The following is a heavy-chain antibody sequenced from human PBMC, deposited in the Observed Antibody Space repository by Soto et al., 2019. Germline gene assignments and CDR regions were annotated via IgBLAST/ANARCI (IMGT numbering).Heavy chain of an antibody. J-gene: IGHJ4*02. D-gene: IGHD3-10*01. CDR2: IYYSGST. CDR1: GGSISSSSYY. V-gene: IGHV4-39*01. CDR3: ARTYMVRGVLYYFDY. Sequence: QLQLQESGPGLVKPSETLSLTCTVSGGSISSSSYYWGWIRQPPGKGLEWIGSIYYSGSTYYNPSLKSRVTISVDTSKNQFSLKLSSVTAADTAVYYCARTYMVRGVLYYFDYWGQGTLVTVSS.